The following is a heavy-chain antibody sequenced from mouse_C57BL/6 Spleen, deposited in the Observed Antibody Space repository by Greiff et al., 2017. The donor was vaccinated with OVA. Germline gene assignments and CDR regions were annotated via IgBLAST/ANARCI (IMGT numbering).Heavy chain of an antibody. CDR2: INPSTGGT. V-gene: IGHV1-42*01. CDR1: GYSFTGYY. Sequence: EVQLQQSGPELVKPGASVKISCKASGYSFTGYYMNWVKQSPEKSLEWIGEINPSTGGTTYNQKFKAKATLTVDKSSSTAYMQLKSLTSEDSAVYYCARGDYDRDYYAMDYWGQGTSVTVSS. CDR3: ARGDYDRDYYAMDY. D-gene: IGHD2-4*01. J-gene: IGHJ4*01.